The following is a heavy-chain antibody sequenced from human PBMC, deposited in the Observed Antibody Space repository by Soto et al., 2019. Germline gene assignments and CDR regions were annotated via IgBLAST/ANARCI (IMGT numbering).Heavy chain of an antibody. CDR3: ARVNVTIDL. Sequence: TLSLTCAVSGGSISSGGYYWSWIRQPEGKDIECXASTHXGRTVYYRQTXXIRATNYXXNSKNRVSTELRTVIAEDTAVYSYARVNVTIDLWGLGTLVTVSS. CDR1: GGSISSGGYY. D-gene: IGHD2-21*02. J-gene: IGHJ4*02. V-gene: IGHV4-30-2*03. CDR2: THXGRTV.